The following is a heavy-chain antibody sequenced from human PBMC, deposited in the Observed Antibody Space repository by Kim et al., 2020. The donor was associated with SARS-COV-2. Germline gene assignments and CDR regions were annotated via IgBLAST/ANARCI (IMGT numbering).Heavy chain of an antibody. J-gene: IGHJ4*02. CDR3: ASYPGYASY. V-gene: IGHV3-11*03. CDR2: NSDT. Sequence: NSDTNYADSVRGRFTISRDNAKNSLYLQMSSLRAEDTAVYYCASYPGYASYWGQGTLVTVSS. D-gene: IGHD1-1*01.